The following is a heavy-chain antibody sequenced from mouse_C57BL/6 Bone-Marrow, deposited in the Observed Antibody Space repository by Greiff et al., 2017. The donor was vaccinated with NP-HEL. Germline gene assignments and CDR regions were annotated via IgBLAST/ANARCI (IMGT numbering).Heavy chain of an antibody. CDR1: GYTFTSYW. D-gene: IGHD2-1*01. Sequence: QVQLQQPAAELVKPGASVKLSCKASGYTFTSYWMHWVKQRPGQGLEWIGMIHPNSGSTNYNEKFKSKATLTVDKSSSTGYMQLSSLTSEDSAVYYCARAPYGNYGYWGQGTLVTVSA. V-gene: IGHV1-64*01. J-gene: IGHJ3*01. CDR3: ARAPYGNYGY. CDR2: IHPNSGST.